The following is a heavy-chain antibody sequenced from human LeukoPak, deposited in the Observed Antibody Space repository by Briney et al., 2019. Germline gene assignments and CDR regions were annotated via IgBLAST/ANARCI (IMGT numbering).Heavy chain of an antibody. V-gene: IGHV4-59*12. CDR2: IYYIGNT. CDR3: ARLISSTLTTAFDS. Sequence: PSETLSLTCAVSGGSITNFYWSWVRQPPGKGLEWIGHIYYIGNTNYNPSLKSRVTISVDTSRNQFSLRLNSVTAADTAVYYCARLISSTLTTAFDSWGQGTLVTVSS. J-gene: IGHJ4*02. D-gene: IGHD1-14*01. CDR1: GGSITNFY.